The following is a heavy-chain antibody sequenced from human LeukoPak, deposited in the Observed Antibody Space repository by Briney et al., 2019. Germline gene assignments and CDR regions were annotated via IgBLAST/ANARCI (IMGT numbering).Heavy chain of an antibody. CDR3: AKELAPWYQLHQD. J-gene: IGHJ4*02. D-gene: IGHD2-2*01. V-gene: IGHV3-30-3*01. CDR2: VSTVGSKQ. Sequence: GGSLRLSCAASGYTFSTYAMHWVRQAPGKGLEWVAGVSTVGSKQYSAPSVNGRFTASRHNSTTTLYLQMNSLRIEDTAVYSCAKELAPWYQLHQDWGQGTLVTVSS. CDR1: GYTFSTYA.